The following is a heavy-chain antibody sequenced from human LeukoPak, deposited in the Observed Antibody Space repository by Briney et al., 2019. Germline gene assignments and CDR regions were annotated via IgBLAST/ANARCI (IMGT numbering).Heavy chain of an antibody. CDR3: ARGTTVTTFQAGTYYYNYIDV. CDR1: GGSFNGHH. Sequence: SETLSLTCAVYGGSFNGHHWTWIRQAPGKGLEWIGEIKQSGSTNYNPSLKSRVTISVDTSKNHFSLKLSSVTAADTALYYCARGTTVTTFQAGTYYYNYIDVWGKGTTVAVSS. J-gene: IGHJ6*03. V-gene: IGHV4-34*01. D-gene: IGHD4-17*01. CDR2: IKQSGST.